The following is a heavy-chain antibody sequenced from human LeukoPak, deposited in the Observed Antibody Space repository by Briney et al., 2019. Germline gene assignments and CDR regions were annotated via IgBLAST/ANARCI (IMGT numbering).Heavy chain of an antibody. J-gene: IGHJ4*02. CDR2: MNPNSGNT. V-gene: IGHV1-8*01. CDR1: GYTFTSYD. CDR3: ARPYTSGWHRLFDS. Sequence: GASVKVSCKASGYTFTSYDINWVRQATGQGLEWMGWMNPNSGNTGYSQKFQGRVTMTRNTYISTAYMELSSLRSEDTAVYYCARPYTSGWHRLFDSWGQGTLVTVSS. D-gene: IGHD6-19*01.